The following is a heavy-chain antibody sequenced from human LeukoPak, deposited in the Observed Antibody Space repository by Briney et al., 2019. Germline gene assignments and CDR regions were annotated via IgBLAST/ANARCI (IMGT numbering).Heavy chain of an antibody. CDR3: SSGWQPVGFDY. J-gene: IGHJ4*01. Sequence: GGSLRPSCAASGFTFSSYWMHWVRQAPGKGLVWVSRIDSDGSSTSYADSVKGRFTISRDNAKNTLYLQMNSLRAEDTAVYYCSSGWQPVGFDYWGQGTLVTVSS. CDR1: GFTFSSYW. CDR2: IDSDGSST. D-gene: IGHD6-19*01. V-gene: IGHV3-74*01.